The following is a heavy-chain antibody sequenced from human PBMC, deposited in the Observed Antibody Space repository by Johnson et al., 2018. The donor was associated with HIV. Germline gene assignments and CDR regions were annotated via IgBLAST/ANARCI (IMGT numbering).Heavy chain of an antibody. D-gene: IGHD3-10*01. Sequence: VQLVESAGGVVQPGGSLRLSCEVSGLSVRTTYMNWVRQAPGKGLEWVSVIDSSGDRYYADSVMGRFTIFRENFKNTLYLKMNSLRAEDTAVDYWARARLLWFRELWPHDAFDIWGQGTKVTVSS. J-gene: IGHJ3*02. CDR3: ARARLLWFRELWPHDAFDI. V-gene: IGHV3-66*02. CDR2: IDSSGDR. CDR1: GLSVRTTY.